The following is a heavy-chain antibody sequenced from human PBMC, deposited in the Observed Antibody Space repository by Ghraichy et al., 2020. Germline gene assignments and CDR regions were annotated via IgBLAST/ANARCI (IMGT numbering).Heavy chain of an antibody. J-gene: IGHJ3*02. CDR1: GFTFTSSA. D-gene: IGHD2-21*02. CDR3: ATHRGIAALDCGGDCYPDAFDI. CDR2: IVVGSGNT. V-gene: IGHV1-58*01. Sequence: SVKVSCKASGFTFTSSAVQWVRQARGQRLEWIGWIVVGSGNTNYAQKFQERVTITRDMSTSTAYMELSSLRSEDTAVYYCATHRGIAALDCGGDCYPDAFDIWGQGTMVTVSS.